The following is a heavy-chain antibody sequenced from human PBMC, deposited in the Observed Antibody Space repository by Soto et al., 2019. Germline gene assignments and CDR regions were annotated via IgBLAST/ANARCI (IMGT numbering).Heavy chain of an antibody. J-gene: IGHJ4*02. V-gene: IGHV1-69*01. D-gene: IGHD1-26*01. Sequence: QVQLVQSGAEVQKPGSSVKVSCKASGGAFNNYIFDWVRQAPGQGLEWMGGIIPMFGTPKYAQTFQDRITISADFSTGTAYMELTSLSFDDTAVYYCAGERDQPPVGLYFDSWGEGTRVTVSS. CDR3: AGERDQPPVGLYFDS. CDR2: IIPMFGTP. CDR1: GGAFNNYI.